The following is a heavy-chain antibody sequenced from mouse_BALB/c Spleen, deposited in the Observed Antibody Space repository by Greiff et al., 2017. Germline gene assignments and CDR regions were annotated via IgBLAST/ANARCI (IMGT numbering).Heavy chain of an antibody. CDR1: GYSITSDYA. J-gene: IGHJ1*01. CDR2: ISYSGST. Sequence: EVKVEESGPGLVKPSQSLSLTCTVTGYSITSDYAWNWIRQFPGNKLEWMGYISYSGSTSYNPSLKSRISITRDTSKNQFFLQLNSVTTEDTATYYCAIYYYGSSYWYFDVWGAGTTVTVSS. CDR3: AIYYYGSSYWYFDV. V-gene: IGHV3-2*02. D-gene: IGHD1-1*01.